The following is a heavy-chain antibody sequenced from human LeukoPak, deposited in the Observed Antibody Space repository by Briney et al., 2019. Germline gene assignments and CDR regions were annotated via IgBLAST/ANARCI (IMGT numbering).Heavy chain of an antibody. CDR2: ISPYNGNT. CDR3: ARGDISWFDP. J-gene: IGHJ5*02. Sequence: ASVKVSCKASGYTFTNYHITWARQAPGQGLEWMGWISPYNGNTNYAQNLQGRVTMTTDTSTRTAYMELRSLRSDDTAVYYCARGDISWFDPWGQGTLVTVSS. CDR1: GYTFTNYH. D-gene: IGHD3-9*01. V-gene: IGHV1-18*01.